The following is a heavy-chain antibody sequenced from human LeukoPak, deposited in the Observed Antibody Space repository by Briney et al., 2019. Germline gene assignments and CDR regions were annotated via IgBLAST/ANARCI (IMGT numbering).Heavy chain of an antibody. J-gene: IGHJ4*02. D-gene: IGHD6-19*01. CDR2: MNPNSGNT. V-gene: IGHV1-8*01. CDR1: GYTFTSYD. Sequence: ASVKVSCKASGYTFTSYDINWMRQATGQGLEWMGWMNPNSGNTGYAQKFQGRVTMTRNTSISTAYMELSSLRSEDTAVYYCARGVLAGYSSGLYYFDYWGQGTLVTVSS. CDR3: ARGVLAGYSSGLYYFDY.